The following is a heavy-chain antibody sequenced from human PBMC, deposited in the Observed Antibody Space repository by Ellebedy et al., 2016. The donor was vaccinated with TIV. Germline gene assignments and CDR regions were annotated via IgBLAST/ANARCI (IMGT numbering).Heavy chain of an antibody. CDR1: GFTFSSYA. CDR3: ARGGVTAGNDH. CDR2: IYSGGET. D-gene: IGHD6-13*01. V-gene: IGHV3-66*01. Sequence: GESLKISCAASGFTFSSYAMSWVRQAPGKGLQWVSAIYSGGETYYADSVKGRFTISTDRPKNTVYLQMNRLRAEDTAVYYCARGGVTAGNDHWGQGTLVTVSS. J-gene: IGHJ5*02.